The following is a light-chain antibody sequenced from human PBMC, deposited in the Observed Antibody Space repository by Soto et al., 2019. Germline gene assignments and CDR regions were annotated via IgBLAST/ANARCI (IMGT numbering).Light chain of an antibody. CDR2: DNH. CDR3: QSYDNSLTTSGV. CDR1: SSNIGAGFD. Sequence: QAVLTQPPSVSGAPGQRVTISCTGSSSNIGAGFDVHWYQQLPGRAPKLLIYDNHNRPSGVPDRFSGSKSGTSASLAISGLQADDDADYYCQSYDNSLTTSGVFGGGTKLTVL. V-gene: IGLV1-40*01. J-gene: IGLJ3*02.